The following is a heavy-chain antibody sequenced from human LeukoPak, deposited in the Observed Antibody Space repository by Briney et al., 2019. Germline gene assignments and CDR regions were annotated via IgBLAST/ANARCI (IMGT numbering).Heavy chain of an antibody. V-gene: IGHV3-21*01. Sequence: GGSLRLSCAASGFTFSSDSMNWVRQAPGKGLEWVSSISSSSSYIYYADSVKGRFTISRDNAKNSLYLQMNSLRAEDTAVYYCARDQTVCSTSCYCYGMDVWGQGTTVTVSS. D-gene: IGHD2-2*01. CDR1: GFTFSSDS. J-gene: IGHJ6*02. CDR2: ISSSSSYI. CDR3: ARDQTVCSTSCYCYGMDV.